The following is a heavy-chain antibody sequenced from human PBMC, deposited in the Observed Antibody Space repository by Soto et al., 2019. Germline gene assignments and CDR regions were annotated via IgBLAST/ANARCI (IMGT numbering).Heavy chain of an antibody. CDR1: GHTFTSYG. Sequence: QVQLVQSGAEVKKPGASVKVSCKASGHTFTSYGISWVRQAPGQGLEWMGWISAYNGNTNYAQKLQGRVTMTTDTSTSTAYMELRSLRSDDTAVYYCARSGSGSYYPVYYYYGMDVWGQGTTVTVSS. J-gene: IGHJ6*02. CDR3: ARSGSGSYYPVYYYYGMDV. CDR2: ISAYNGNT. D-gene: IGHD3-10*01. V-gene: IGHV1-18*01.